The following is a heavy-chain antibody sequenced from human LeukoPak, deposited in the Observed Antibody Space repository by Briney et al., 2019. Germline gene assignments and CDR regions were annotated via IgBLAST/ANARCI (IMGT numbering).Heavy chain of an antibody. CDR1: GFTFSSYA. D-gene: IGHD1-1*01. J-gene: IGHJ3*02. CDR2: ISSSSSYI. CDR3: ARDPQYNWNDGPFDAFDI. V-gene: IGHV3-21*01. Sequence: PGASLRLSCAASGFTFSSYAMSWVRQAPGKGLEWVSSISSSSSYIYYADSVKGRFTISRDNAKNSLYLQMNSLRAEDTAVYYCARDPQYNWNDGPFDAFDIWGQGTMVTVSS.